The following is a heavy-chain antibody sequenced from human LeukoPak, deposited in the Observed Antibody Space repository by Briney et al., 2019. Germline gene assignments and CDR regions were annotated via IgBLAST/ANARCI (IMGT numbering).Heavy chain of an antibody. CDR3: AKSTEYNSGWWPHPFQR. Sequence: GGSLRLSCAASGFTFSSYAMSWVRQAPGKGLEWVSVISGSGGSTYYADSVKGRSTIFRDNSKNTLYLQMNSLRAEDTALYYCAKSTEYNSGWWPHPFQRWGQGTLVTVSS. J-gene: IGHJ1*01. CDR2: ISGSGGST. D-gene: IGHD6-19*01. V-gene: IGHV3-23*01. CDR1: GFTFSSYA.